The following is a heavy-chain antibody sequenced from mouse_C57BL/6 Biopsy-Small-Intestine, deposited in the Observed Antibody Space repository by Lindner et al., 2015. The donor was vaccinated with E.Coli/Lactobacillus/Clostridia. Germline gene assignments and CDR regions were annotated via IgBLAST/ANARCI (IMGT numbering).Heavy chain of an antibody. J-gene: IGHJ3*01. CDR2: IYPNNGGT. CDR3: ARRRGFPWFAY. Sequence: VQLQESGPELVKPGASVKISCKASGYTFTDYNMDWVKQSHGKSLEWIGYIYPNNGGTAYNQKFKSKATLTVDKSSSTAYMELHSLTSEDSAVYYCARRRGFPWFAYWGQGTLVTVSA. V-gene: IGHV1-18*01. CDR1: GYTFTDYN.